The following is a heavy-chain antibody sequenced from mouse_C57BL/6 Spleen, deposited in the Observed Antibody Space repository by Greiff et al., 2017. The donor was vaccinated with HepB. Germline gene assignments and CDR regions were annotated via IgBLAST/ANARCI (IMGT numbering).Heavy chain of an antibody. CDR2: ISYDGSN. CDR3: AREGPYFDV. Sequence: VQLQQSGPGLVKPSQSLSLTCSVTGYSITSGYYWNWIRQFPGNKLEWMGYISYDGSNNYNPSLKNRISITRDTSKNQFFLKLNSVTTEDTATYYCAREGPYFDVWGTGTTVTVSS. J-gene: IGHJ1*03. V-gene: IGHV3-6*01. CDR1: GYSITSGYY.